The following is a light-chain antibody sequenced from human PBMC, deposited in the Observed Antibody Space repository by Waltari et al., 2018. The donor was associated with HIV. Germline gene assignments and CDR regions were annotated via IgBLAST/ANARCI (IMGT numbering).Light chain of an antibody. Sequence: QSALTQPASVSGSPGQSITISCTGTSSDVGSYNLVSWYQQHPGKAPKLMIYEVSKRPSGVSNRFSGSKSGNTASLTIAGLQAEDEADDYCCSYAGSSTYVVGTGTKVTVL. CDR1: SSDVGSYNL. CDR2: EVS. V-gene: IGLV2-23*02. J-gene: IGLJ1*01. CDR3: CSYAGSSTYV.